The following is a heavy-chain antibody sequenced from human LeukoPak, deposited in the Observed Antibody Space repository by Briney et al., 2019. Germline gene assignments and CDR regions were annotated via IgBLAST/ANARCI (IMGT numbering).Heavy chain of an antibody. J-gene: IGHJ4*02. V-gene: IGHV1-18*01. D-gene: IGHD2-21*01. CDR2: ISAYNGNT. CDR1: GYAFTSYG. Sequence: ASVKVSCKASGYAFTSYGIRWVRKAPGQGLEWMVWISAYNGNTNYAQKLQGRVTMTTDTSTSTAYMELRSLRSDDTAVYYCARGSRIVVIPFDYWGQGTLVTVSS. CDR3: ARGSRIVVIPFDY.